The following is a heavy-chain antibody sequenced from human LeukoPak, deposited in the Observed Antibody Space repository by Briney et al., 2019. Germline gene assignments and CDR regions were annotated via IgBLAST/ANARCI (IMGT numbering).Heavy chain of an antibody. V-gene: IGHV3-30-3*01. CDR1: GFTFSSYA. D-gene: IGHD6-13*01. J-gene: IGHJ3*02. CDR3: ARDTYSSIWYDAFDI. Sequence: GGSLRLSCAASGFTFSSYAMHWVRQAPGKGLEWVAVISYDGSNKYYADSVKGRFTISRDNSKNTLYLQMNSLRAEDTAVYYCARDTYSSIWYDAFDIWGQGTMVTASS. CDR2: ISYDGSNK.